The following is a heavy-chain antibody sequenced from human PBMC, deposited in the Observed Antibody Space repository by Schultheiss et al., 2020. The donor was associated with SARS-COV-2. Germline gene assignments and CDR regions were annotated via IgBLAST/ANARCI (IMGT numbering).Heavy chain of an antibody. J-gene: IGHJ6*02. Sequence: SETLSLTCAVYGGSFSGYYWSWIRQPPGKGLEWIGEINHSGSTNYNPSLKSRVTMSVDTSKNQFSLKLSSVTAADTAVYYCARDQVRVVGATTNYYYGMDVWGQGTTVTVSS. CDR3: ARDQVRVVGATTNYYYGMDV. D-gene: IGHD1-26*01. V-gene: IGHV4-34*01. CDR2: INHSGST. CDR1: GGSFSGYY.